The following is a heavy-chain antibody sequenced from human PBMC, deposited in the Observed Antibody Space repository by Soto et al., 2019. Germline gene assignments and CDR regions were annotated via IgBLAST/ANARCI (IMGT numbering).Heavy chain of an antibody. CDR3: VREDDGGDREYYGLDV. D-gene: IGHD3-16*01. J-gene: IGHJ6*02. CDR2: VHYSGSI. V-gene: IGHV4-30-4*08. CDR1: GGSISYEYYH. Sequence: QVQLQQSGPGLVKPSQTLSLTCTVSGGSISYEYYHWTWIRQSPGKGLEWIGYVHYSGSIMYNPSFKSRVTGSVDTSKNQFSPHLSSVTAADTAVYSCVREDDGGDREYYGLDVWGQGTTVTVSS.